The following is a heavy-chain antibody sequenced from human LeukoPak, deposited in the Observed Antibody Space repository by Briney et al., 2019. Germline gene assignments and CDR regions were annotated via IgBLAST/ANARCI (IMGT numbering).Heavy chain of an antibody. Sequence: ASVKVSCKASGYTFTSYGISWVRQAPGQGLEWMGWISAYNGNTNYAQKLQGRVTMTTDTSTSTAYMELRSLRSDDTAVYYCARDWVYDSSGYLGYWGQGTLVTVSS. J-gene: IGHJ4*02. CDR1: GYTFTSYG. CDR2: ISAYNGNT. CDR3: ARDWVYDSSGYLGY. V-gene: IGHV1-18*01. D-gene: IGHD3-22*01.